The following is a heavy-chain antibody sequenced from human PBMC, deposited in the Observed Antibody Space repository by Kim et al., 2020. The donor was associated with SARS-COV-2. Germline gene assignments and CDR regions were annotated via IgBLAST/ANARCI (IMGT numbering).Heavy chain of an antibody. D-gene: IGHD6-19*01. Sequence: GGSLRLSCAASGFTFDNYAMSWVRQAPGKGLEWVSTISASGGYTYYTDAVKGRFSISRDNSTNTLYLQMNSLRAEDTAGYYCAKVSVAGGYYYYGMDVWGQGTTVTVSS. V-gene: IGHV3-23*01. J-gene: IGHJ6*02. CDR2: ISASGGYT. CDR1: GFTFDNYA. CDR3: AKVSVAGGYYYYGMDV.